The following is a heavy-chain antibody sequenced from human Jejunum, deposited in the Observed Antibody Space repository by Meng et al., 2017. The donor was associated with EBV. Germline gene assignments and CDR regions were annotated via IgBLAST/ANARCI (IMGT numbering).Heavy chain of an antibody. V-gene: IGHV3-53*01. J-gene: IGHJ4*02. CDR2: IYSGGNT. CDR1: GFSVKNNY. CDR3: ARGGEPDY. D-gene: IGHD3-10*01. Sequence: EVQRVGSGGDLIQPGGSLRLSCAASGFSVKNNYMSWVRQAPGKGLEWVSVIYSGGNTYYADSVKGRFTISRDDSKNTVFLQMNSLRAEDTAVYYCARGGEPDYWGQGTLVTGSS.